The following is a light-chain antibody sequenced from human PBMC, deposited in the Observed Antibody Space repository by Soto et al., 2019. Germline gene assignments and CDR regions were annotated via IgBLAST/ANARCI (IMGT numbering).Light chain of an antibody. Sequence: QAVVTQPPSASGSPGQSVTISCTGTSSDVGRYNYVSWYQQNPGKAPKLMIYEVTKRPSGVPDRFSGSKSGNTASLTVSGLQAEDEADYYCSSYAGNNNLIFGGGTKVTVL. CDR2: EVT. CDR3: SSYAGNNNLI. CDR1: SSDVGRYNY. J-gene: IGLJ2*01. V-gene: IGLV2-8*01.